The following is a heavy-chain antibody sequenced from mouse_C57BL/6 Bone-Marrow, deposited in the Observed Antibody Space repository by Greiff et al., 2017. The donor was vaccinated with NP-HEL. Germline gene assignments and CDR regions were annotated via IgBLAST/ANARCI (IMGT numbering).Heavy chain of an antibody. V-gene: IGHV5-6*01. J-gene: IGHJ2*01. CDR3: ARRVYYGYGGDY. Sequence: EVQLQQSGGDLVKPGGSLKLSCAASGFTFSSYGMSWVRQTPDKRLEWVATISSGGSYTYYPDSVKGRFTIYRDNAKNTLYLQMSSLKSEDTAMYYCARRVYYGYGGDYWGQGTTLTVSS. CDR2: ISSGGSYT. CDR1: GFTFSSYG. D-gene: IGHD2-2*01.